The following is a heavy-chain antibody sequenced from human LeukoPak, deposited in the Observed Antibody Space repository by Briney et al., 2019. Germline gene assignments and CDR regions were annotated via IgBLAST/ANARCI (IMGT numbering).Heavy chain of an antibody. CDR1: GYTFTTYD. Sequence: GASVKVSCKASGYTFTTYDINWVRQATGQGLEWMGWMNPNSGNTGYAQKFQGRVTMTTDTSTSTAYMELRSLRSDDTAVYYCARDLDFDYWGQGTLVTVSS. CDR2: MNPNSGNT. D-gene: IGHD3-16*01. J-gene: IGHJ4*02. V-gene: IGHV1-8*01. CDR3: ARDLDFDY.